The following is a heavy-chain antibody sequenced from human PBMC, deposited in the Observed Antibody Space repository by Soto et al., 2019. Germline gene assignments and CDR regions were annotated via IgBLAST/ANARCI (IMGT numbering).Heavy chain of an antibody. CDR1: GGSVSDRDYY. CDR3: GGLLGSPWGWFDP. V-gene: IGHV4-39*01. Sequence: SETLSLTCAVSGGSVSDRDYYWGWIRQSPGEGLEWIGSASSTGTTYPKSSLKSRAIMPVDTSKNQFSLRLASVTAADTAVYYCGGLLGSPWGWFDPWGQGTQVTVSS. D-gene: IGHD3-16*01. CDR2: ASSTGTT. J-gene: IGHJ5*02.